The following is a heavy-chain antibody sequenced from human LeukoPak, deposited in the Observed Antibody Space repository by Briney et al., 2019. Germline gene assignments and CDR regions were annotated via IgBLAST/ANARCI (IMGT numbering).Heavy chain of an antibody. Sequence: ASVKVSCKASGGTFSSYAISWVRQAPGQGLEWMGGIIPIFGTANYAQKFQGRVTITADESTSTAYMELSSLGSEDTAVYYCARALITMVRGALNYYYYYGMDVWGQGTTVTVSS. V-gene: IGHV1-69*13. CDR2: IIPIFGTA. D-gene: IGHD3-10*01. CDR1: GGTFSSYA. CDR3: ARALITMVRGALNYYYYYGMDV. J-gene: IGHJ6*02.